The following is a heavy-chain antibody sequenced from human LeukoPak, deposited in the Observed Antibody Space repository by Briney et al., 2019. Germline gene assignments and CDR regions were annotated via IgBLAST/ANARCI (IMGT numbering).Heavy chain of an antibody. CDR1: GLTFSDYY. D-gene: IGHD1-26*01. Sequence: GGSLRLSCAASGLTFSDYYMSWIRQAPGKGLEWVSYISSSDSTIYYADSVKGRFTISRDNAKNSLFLQMNSLRAEDTAVYYCARDRTVGVTPYFDYWGQGTLVTVSS. V-gene: IGHV3-11*04. CDR3: ARDRTVGVTPYFDY. J-gene: IGHJ4*02. CDR2: ISSSDSTI.